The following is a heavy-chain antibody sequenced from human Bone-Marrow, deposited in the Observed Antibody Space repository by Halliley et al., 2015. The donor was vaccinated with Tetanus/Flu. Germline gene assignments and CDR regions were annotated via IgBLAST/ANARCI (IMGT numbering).Heavy chain of an antibody. D-gene: IGHD4-4*01. J-gene: IGHJ4*02. CDR2: ISSDSVYT. CDR3: ATYILNI. Sequence: GRGPEWVSYISSDSVYTNYAGFVEGRFTISRDNAKNSLYLQLDSLRVDDTAVYFCATYILNIWGQGTLVTVSS. V-gene: IGHV3-11*03.